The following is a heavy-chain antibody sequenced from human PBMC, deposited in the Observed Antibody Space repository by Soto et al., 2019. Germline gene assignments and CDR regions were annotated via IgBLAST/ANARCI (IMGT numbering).Heavy chain of an antibody. CDR2: ISGSGGGST. Sequence: EVQLLESGGGLVQPGGSLRLSCAASGFTFSSYAMSWVRQAPGKGLEWVSAISGSGGGSTYYADSVKGRFTISRDNSKNTLYLQMNSLRAEDTAVYYCAKTTDGYDYCSGGSCYSPFDYWGQGTLVTVSS. CDR1: GFTFSSYA. J-gene: IGHJ4*02. CDR3: AKTTDGYDYCSGGSCYSPFDY. D-gene: IGHD2-15*01. V-gene: IGHV3-23*01.